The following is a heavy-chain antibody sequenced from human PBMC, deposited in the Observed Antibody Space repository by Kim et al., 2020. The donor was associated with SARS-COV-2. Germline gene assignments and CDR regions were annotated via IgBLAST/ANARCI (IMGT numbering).Heavy chain of an antibody. Sequence: GGSLRLSCTASGFTFGDYAMSWVRQAPGKGLEWVGFIRSKAYGGTTEYAASVKGRFTISRDDSKSIAYLQMNSLKTEDTAVYYCTRAQNIGRWAYYYYYYLDVGGKGNTDTVSS. D-gene: IGHD5-12*01. CDR2: IRSKAYGGTT. CDR1: GFTFGDYA. V-gene: IGHV3-49*04. CDR3: TRAQNIGRWAYYYYYYLDV. J-gene: IGHJ6*03.